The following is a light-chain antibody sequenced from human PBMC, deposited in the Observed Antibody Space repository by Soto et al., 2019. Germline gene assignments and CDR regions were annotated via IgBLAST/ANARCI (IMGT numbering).Light chain of an antibody. J-gene: IGLJ1*01. V-gene: IGLV3-21*04. CDR1: NIGDKR. Sequence: SYELTQPPSVSVAPEKTATITCGGTNIGDKRVHWYRQKPGQAPVLLISYDSDRPSGIPERFSGSNSGNTATLTISRVEAWDEADYYCQVWDIMTDNYVFGGGTKLTVL. CDR2: YDS. CDR3: QVWDIMTDNYV.